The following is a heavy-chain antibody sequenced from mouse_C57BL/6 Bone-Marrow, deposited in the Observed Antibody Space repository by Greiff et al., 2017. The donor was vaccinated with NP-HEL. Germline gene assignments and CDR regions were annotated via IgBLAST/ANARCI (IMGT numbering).Heavy chain of an antibody. CDR1: GYTFTSYW. V-gene: IGHV1-5*01. CDR3: TRGITTVVASMDY. J-gene: IGHJ4*01. D-gene: IGHD1-1*01. Sequence: EVKLVESGTVLARPGASVKMSCKTSGYTFTSYWMHWVKQRPGQGLEWIGAIYPGNSDTSYNQKFKGKAKLTAVTSASTAYMELSSLTNEDSAVYYCTRGITTVVASMDYWGQGTSVTVSS. CDR2: IYPGNSDT.